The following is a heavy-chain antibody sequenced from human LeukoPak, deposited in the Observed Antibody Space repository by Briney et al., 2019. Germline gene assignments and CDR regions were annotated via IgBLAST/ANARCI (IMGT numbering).Heavy chain of an antibody. J-gene: IGHJ4*02. D-gene: IGHD3-22*01. Sequence: SETLSLTCAVYGGSFSGYYWSWIRQPPGKGLEWIGEINHSGSTNYNPSLKSRVTISVDTSKNQFSLKLSSVTAADTAVYYCAKDLAAVHDSSGYYSGYWGQGTLVTVSS. CDR3: AKDLAAVHDSSGYYSGY. CDR1: GGSFSGYY. CDR2: INHSGST. V-gene: IGHV4-34*01.